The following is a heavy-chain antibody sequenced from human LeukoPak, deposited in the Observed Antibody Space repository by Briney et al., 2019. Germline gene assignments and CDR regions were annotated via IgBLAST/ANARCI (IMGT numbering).Heavy chain of an antibody. CDR3: ARRMAVAGTSPFDY. V-gene: IGHV3-74*01. CDR1: GFIFSSYW. Sequence: PGGSLRLSCAASGFIFSSYWMHWVRHVPGKGLVWVARINNDGSVTIYADSVKGRFTMSRDNAKNTLYLQMTSLRAEDTAVYYCARRMAVAGTSPFDYWGQGTLVTVSS. CDR2: INNDGSVT. J-gene: IGHJ4*02. D-gene: IGHD6-19*01.